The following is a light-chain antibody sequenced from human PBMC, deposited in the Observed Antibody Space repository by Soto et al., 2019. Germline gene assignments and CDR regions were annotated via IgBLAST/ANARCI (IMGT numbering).Light chain of an antibody. CDR1: QSISSY. CDR2: AAS. V-gene: IGKV1-39*01. Sequence: DIQMTQSPSSLSASVGDRVTITCRASQSISSYLNWYQQKPGKAPKLLIYAASSLQSRVPSRFSGSGSGTDFTLTISSLQPEDFATYYCQKSYSTLLYTFGQGTKLEIK. J-gene: IGKJ2*01. CDR3: QKSYSTLLYT.